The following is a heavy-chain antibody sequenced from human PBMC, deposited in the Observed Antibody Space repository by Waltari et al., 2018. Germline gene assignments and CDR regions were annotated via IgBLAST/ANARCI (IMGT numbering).Heavy chain of an antibody. J-gene: IGHJ4*02. CDR1: GYTFTGYY. CDR3: ARGASESSGYLDY. D-gene: IGHD3-22*01. CDR2: IYPNRRCT. Sequence: QVQLVQSGAEVKKPGASVTVSCKASGYTFTGYYMHWVRQAPGQGLEGLGWIYPNRRCTTDAQKSQGRVPMTRETSISTAFMALSRLSSEDTAVDSCARGASESSGYLDYWGQGTLVTVSS. V-gene: IGHV1-2*02.